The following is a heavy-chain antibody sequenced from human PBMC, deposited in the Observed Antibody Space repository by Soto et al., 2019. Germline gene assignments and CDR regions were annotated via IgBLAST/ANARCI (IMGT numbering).Heavy chain of an antibody. J-gene: IGHJ4*02. CDR2: ISGSGGST. CDR3: AKEGVVVVAATGY. CDR1: GFTFSSYA. D-gene: IGHD2-15*01. Sequence: GGSLRLSCAASGFTFSSYAMSFFLHAPGKGLEWVSAISGSGGSTYYADSVKGRFTISRDNSKNTLYLQMNSLRAEDTAVYYCAKEGVVVVAATGYWGQGTLVTVSS. V-gene: IGHV3-23*01.